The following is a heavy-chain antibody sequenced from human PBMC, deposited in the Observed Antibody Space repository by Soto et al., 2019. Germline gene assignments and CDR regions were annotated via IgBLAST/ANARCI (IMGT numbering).Heavy chain of an antibody. CDR3: ARHFGNYGDWAFDF. V-gene: IGHV4-39*01. D-gene: IGHD4-17*01. CDR1: GGSISDSSHY. Sequence: SETLSLTCTVSGGSISDSSHYWAWIRQPPGEGLEWIATINYSGRTYYNPSLRSRVTISVDTSRDQFSLNLNSVTAADTAVYYCARHFGNYGDWAFDFWGQGTLVTVSS. CDR2: INYSGRT. J-gene: IGHJ4*01.